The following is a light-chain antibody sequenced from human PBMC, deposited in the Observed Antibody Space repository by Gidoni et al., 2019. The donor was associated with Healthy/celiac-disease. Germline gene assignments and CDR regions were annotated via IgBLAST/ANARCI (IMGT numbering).Light chain of an antibody. J-gene: IGLJ1*01. CDR2: EVS. CDR1: SSEVGSYNL. CDR3: CSYAGSSTFYV. Sequence: QSALTQPASVSGSPGQSITISCTGTSSEVGSYNLVSWYQQHPGKAPKLMLYEVSKRPSGVSNRFSGSKSGNTASLTITGLQAEDEADYYCCSYAGSSTFYVFGTGTKVTVL. V-gene: IGLV2-23*02.